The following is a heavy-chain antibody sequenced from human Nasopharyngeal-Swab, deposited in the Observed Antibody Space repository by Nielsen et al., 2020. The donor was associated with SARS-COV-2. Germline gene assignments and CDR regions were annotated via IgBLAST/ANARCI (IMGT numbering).Heavy chain of an antibody. D-gene: IGHD3-22*01. CDR2: IKSKTDGGTT. CDR3: TTDPPFGDSSGYAYYYYYMDV. Sequence: LSLTCAASGFTFSNAWMSWVRQAPGKGLEWVGRIKSKTDGGTTDYAAPVKGRFTISRDDSKNTLYLQMNSLKTEDTAVYYCTTDPPFGDSSGYAYYYYYMDVWGKGTTVTVSS. J-gene: IGHJ6*03. V-gene: IGHV3-15*01. CDR1: GFTFSNAW.